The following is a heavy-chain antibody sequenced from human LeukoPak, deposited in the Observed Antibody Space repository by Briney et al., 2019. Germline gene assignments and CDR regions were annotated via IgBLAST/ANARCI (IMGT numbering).Heavy chain of an antibody. CDR2: IYYSGGT. CDR1: GGSISSRSYY. D-gene: IGHD1-7*01. Sequence: SETLSLTCTVSGGSISSRSYYWGWIRQPPGKGLEWIGSIYYSGGTYYNPSLKSRVPISVDRSKNQFSLKLSSVTAADTAVYYCARDENWNYRGGHYWGQGTLVTVSS. V-gene: IGHV4-39*07. J-gene: IGHJ4*02. CDR3: ARDENWNYRGGHY.